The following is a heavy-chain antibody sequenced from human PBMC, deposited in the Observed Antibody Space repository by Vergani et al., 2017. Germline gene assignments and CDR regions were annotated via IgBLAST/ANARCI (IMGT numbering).Heavy chain of an antibody. J-gene: IGHJ4*02. CDR1: GFTFTNFA. CDR3: AKDNVPGYYDSSGYCDY. CDR2: ISGSGGVT. D-gene: IGHD3-22*01. Sequence: EVQLLESGGNLVQPGGSLRLSCAASGFTFTNFAMTWVRQAPGEGLEWVSGISGSGGVTYYADSVKGRLTSSRGNSKNKMFLQMNNLRAEDPAVYYCAKDNVPGYYDSSGYCDYWGQGTLVTVSS. V-gene: IGHV3-23*01.